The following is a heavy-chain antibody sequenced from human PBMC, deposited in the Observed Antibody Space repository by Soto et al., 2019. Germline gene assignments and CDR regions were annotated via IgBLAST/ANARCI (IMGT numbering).Heavy chain of an antibody. CDR3: ARQYGSGSYYNPTIQNFDY. V-gene: IGHV4-39*01. CDR2: IYYSGST. J-gene: IGHJ4*02. D-gene: IGHD3-10*01. CDR1: GGSISSYY. Sequence: SETLSLTCTVSGGSISSYYWGWIRQPPGKGLEWIGSIYYSGSTYYNPSLKSRVTISVDTSKNQFSLKLSSVTAADTAVYYCARQYGSGSYYNPTIQNFDYWGQGTLVTVSS.